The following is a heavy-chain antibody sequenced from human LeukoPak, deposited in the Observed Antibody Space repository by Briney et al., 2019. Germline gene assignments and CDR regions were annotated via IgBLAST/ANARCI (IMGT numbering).Heavy chain of an antibody. CDR1: GFTFSSYS. D-gene: IGHD6-13*01. CDR2: ISSSSSYI. V-gene: IGHV3-21*04. J-gene: IGHJ4*02. Sequence: PGGSLRLSCAASGFTFSSYSMNWVRQAPGKGLEWVSSISSSSSYIYYADSVKGRFTISRDNSKNTLYLQMNSLRSEDTAVYYCASGGLGSSWYLLDYWGQGTLVTVSS. CDR3: ASGGLGSSWYLLDY.